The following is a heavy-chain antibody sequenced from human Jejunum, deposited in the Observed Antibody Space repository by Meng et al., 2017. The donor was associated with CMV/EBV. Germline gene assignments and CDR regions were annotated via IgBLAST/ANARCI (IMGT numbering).Heavy chain of an antibody. D-gene: IGHD1-26*01. J-gene: IGHJ4*02. V-gene: IGHV3-74*01. CDR1: EFTFNTYW. CDR3: ARVEVGITSGDY. CDR2: INSDGSTT. Sequence: VESGVGLVQLGGSLRIVCAASEFTFNTYWMHWVRKVPGKGLLWVSRINSDGSTTSYAESVKGRFTISRDNAKNTLYLQMNSLIAEDTAVYYCARVEVGITSGDYWGQGTLVTVSS.